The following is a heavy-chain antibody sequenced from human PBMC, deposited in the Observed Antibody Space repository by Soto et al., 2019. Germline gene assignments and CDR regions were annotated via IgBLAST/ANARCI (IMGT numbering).Heavy chain of an antibody. J-gene: IGHJ4*02. CDR1: GFTFSSYG. V-gene: IGHV3-30*18. D-gene: IGHD6-19*01. CDR3: ANPHGGRYPPFDY. CDR2: ISYDGSKK. Sequence: QVQLVESGGGVVQPGRSLRLSCAASGFTFSSYGMHWVRQAPGKGLEWVAVISYDGSKKYYADSVKGRFTISRDNSKNTLYRRMNSLRAEDTAVYYCANPHGGRYPPFDYWGQGTLVTVSS.